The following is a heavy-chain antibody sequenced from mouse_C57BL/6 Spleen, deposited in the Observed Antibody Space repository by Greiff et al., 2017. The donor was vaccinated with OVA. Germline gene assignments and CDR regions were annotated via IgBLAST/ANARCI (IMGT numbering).Heavy chain of an antibody. J-gene: IGHJ3*01. D-gene: IGHD1-1*01. V-gene: IGHV5-16*01. CDR1: GFTFSDYY. Sequence: EVKLVESEGGLVQPGSSMKLSCTASGFTFSDYYMAWVRQVPEKGLEWVANINYDGSSTYYLDSLKSRFIISRDNAKNILYLQMSSPKSEDTATYYCARDQHYYGSSYPFAYWGQGTLVTVSA. CDR2: INYDGSST. CDR3: ARDQHYYGSSYPFAY.